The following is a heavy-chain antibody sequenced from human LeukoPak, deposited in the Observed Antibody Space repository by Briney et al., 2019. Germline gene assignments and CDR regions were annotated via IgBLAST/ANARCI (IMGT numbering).Heavy chain of an antibody. CDR1: GFTFSRYG. V-gene: IGHV3-7*01. D-gene: IGHD5-18*01. CDR2: IKQDGSEK. J-gene: IGHJ4*02. Sequence: GGSLRLSCAASGFTFSRYGMHWVRQAPGKGLEWVANIKQDGSEKYYVDSVKGRFTISRDNAKNSLYLQMNSLRAEDTAVYYCARSGYSYGSYWGQGTLVTVSS. CDR3: ARSGYSYGSY.